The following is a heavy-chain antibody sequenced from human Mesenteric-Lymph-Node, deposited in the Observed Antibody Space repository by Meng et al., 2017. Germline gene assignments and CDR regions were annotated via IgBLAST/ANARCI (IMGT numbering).Heavy chain of an antibody. Sequence: SETLSLTCTVSGGSISSGGYYWSWIRQHPGKGLEWIGYIYYSGSTYYNPSLKSRVTISVDTSKNQFSLKLSSVTAADTAVYYCARGNIVVVPAASPYYFDYWGQGTLVTVSS. D-gene: IGHD2-2*01. CDR3: ARGNIVVVPAASPYYFDY. CDR2: IYYSGST. J-gene: IGHJ4*02. V-gene: IGHV4-31*03. CDR1: GGSISSGGYY.